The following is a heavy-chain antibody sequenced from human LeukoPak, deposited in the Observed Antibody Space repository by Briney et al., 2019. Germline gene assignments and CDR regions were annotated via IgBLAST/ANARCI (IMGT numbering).Heavy chain of an antibody. Sequence: ASVKVSCKASGYTFTGYYMHWVRQAPGQGLEWMGRINPNSGGTNYAQKFQGRVTMTRDTSISTAYMKLSRLRSDDTAVYYCVVLVDTAMGFDYWGQGTLVTVSS. CDR1: GYTFTGYY. J-gene: IGHJ4*02. V-gene: IGHV1-2*06. D-gene: IGHD5-18*01. CDR2: INPNSGGT. CDR3: VVLVDTAMGFDY.